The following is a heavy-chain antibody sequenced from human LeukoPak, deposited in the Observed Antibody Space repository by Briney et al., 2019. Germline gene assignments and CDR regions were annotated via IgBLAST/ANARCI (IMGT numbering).Heavy chain of an antibody. D-gene: IGHD4-17*01. CDR3: ARAYGDSLYYYYYYMDV. V-gene: IGHV4-59*11. CDR2: IYYSGST. Sequence: SETLSLTCTVSGGSISSHYWSWIRQPPGKGLEWIGYIYYSGSTNYNPSLKSRVTISVDTSKNQFSLKLSSVTAADTAVYYCARAYGDSLYYYYYYMDVWGKGTTVTVSS. CDR1: GGSISSHY. J-gene: IGHJ6*03.